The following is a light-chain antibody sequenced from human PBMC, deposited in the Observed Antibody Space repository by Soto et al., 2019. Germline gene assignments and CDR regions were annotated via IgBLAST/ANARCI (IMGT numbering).Light chain of an antibody. CDR2: SAS. Sequence: DIQLTQSPSFLSASVGDRVTITCRASQDISSYLAWYQQRPGKVPRFLTHSASTLQSGVPSRFSDSGSGTTFPLTISMPQPEDIATYYCQQLNRFPRTFGQGTKVEV. CDR1: QDISSY. CDR3: QQLNRFPRT. V-gene: IGKV1-9*01. J-gene: IGKJ1*01.